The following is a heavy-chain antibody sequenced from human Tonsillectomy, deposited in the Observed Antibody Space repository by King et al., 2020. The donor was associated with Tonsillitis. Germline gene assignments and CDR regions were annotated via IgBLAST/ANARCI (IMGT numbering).Heavy chain of an antibody. CDR2: INPNSGGA. CDR1: GYTFTGYY. D-gene: IGHD3-22*01. J-gene: IGHJ4*02. V-gene: IGHV1-2*02. CDR3: AKAAYYSDRSGSDD. Sequence: QLVQSGAEVKKPGASVKVSCKASGYTFTGYYMHWVRLAPGQGLEWMGWINPNSGGANYAQKFQGRVTMTRDTSISTAYTELSRLRSDDTAVYYCAKAAYYSDRSGSDDWGQGTLVTVSS.